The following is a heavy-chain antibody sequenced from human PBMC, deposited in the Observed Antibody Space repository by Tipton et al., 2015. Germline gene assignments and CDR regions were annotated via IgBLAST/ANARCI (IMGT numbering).Heavy chain of an antibody. CDR2: IYYSGST. J-gene: IGHJ6*02. Sequence: GLVKPSETLSLTCTVSGGSISSDNYYWGWIRQPPGKGLDWIGSIYYSGSTYYNPSLKSRVTIFVDTSKNQFSLKLSSVTAADTAVYFCARDYRNRAYYYYYGMDVWGQGTTVTVSS. CDR1: GGSISSDNYY. CDR3: ARDYRNRAYYYYYGMDV. V-gene: IGHV4-39*01. D-gene: IGHD4-11*01.